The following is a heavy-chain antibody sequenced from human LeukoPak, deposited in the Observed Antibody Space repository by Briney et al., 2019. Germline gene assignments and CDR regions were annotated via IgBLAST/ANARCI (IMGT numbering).Heavy chain of an antibody. CDR2: FDPEDGET. D-gene: IGHD5-12*01. J-gene: IGHJ4*02. Sequence: ASVKLSCKVSGYTLTELSMHCVRQAPGKGLEWMGGFDPEDGETIYAQKFQGRVTMTEDTSTDTAYMELSSLRSEDTAVYYCATGPQYSGYVEDYWGQGTLVTVSS. V-gene: IGHV1-24*01. CDR1: GYTLTELS. CDR3: ATGPQYSGYVEDY.